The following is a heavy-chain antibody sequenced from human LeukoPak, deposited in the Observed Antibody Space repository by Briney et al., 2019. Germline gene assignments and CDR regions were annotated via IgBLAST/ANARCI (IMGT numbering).Heavy chain of an antibody. J-gene: IGHJ4*02. CDR1: GFTFSNYA. V-gene: IGHV3-30*18. Sequence: PGRSLRLSCAASGFTFSNYAMHWVRQAPGKGLEWVALISYDGSNKYYADSVKGRFTISRDNSKNTQYLQMNSLRAEDTAVYYCAKAPKTWGVVASGFDYWGQGTLVTVSS. D-gene: IGHD2-21*01. CDR3: AKAPKTWGVVASGFDY. CDR2: ISYDGSNK.